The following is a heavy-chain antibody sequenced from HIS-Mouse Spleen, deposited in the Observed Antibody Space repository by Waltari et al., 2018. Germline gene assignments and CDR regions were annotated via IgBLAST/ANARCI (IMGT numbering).Heavy chain of an antibody. CDR2: IYYSGST. Sequence: QLQLQESGPGLVKPSETLSLTCTVSVGSLSSSSSYWGWIRQPPGKGLEWIGSIYYSGSTYYNPSLKSRVTISVDTSKNQFSLKLSSVTAADTAVYYCAREIPYSSSWYDWYFDLWGRGTLVTVSS. D-gene: IGHD6-13*01. V-gene: IGHV4-39*07. J-gene: IGHJ2*01. CDR1: VGSLSSSSSY. CDR3: AREIPYSSSWYDWYFDL.